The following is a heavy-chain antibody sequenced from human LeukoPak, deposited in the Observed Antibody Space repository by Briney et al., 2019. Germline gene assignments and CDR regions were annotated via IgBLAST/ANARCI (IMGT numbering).Heavy chain of an antibody. CDR2: IYYSGST. D-gene: IGHD2-2*01. Sequence: PSETLSLTCTVSGGSISSSSYYWGWIRQPPGKGLEWIGSIYYSGSTYYNPSLKSRVTISVDTSKNQFSLKLSSVTAADTAVYYCARSKGYCSSTSCYRSAFDIWGQGTMVTVSS. CDR3: ARSKGYCSSTSCYRSAFDI. CDR1: GGSISSSSYY. V-gene: IGHV4-39*01. J-gene: IGHJ3*02.